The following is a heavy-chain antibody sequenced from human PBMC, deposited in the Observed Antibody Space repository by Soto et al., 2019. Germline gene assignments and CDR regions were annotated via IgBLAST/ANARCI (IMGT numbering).Heavy chain of an antibody. CDR3: ARPQYYDYNGGSQTLDDY. V-gene: IGHV3-23*01. D-gene: IGHD3-16*01. CDR1: GFTFSSYA. J-gene: IGHJ4*02. Sequence: GGSLRLSCAASGFTFSSYAMSWVRQAPGKGLEWVSAISGSGGSKYYADSVKGRFTISRDNSKNTLYLQMNSLRAEDTAVYYCARPQYYDYNGGSQTLDDYWGQGTLVTVSS. CDR2: ISGSGGSK.